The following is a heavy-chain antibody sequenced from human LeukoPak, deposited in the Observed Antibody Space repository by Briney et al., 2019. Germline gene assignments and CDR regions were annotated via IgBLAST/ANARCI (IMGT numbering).Heavy chain of an antibody. D-gene: IGHD2-2*01. CDR2: INPNRGGT. V-gene: IGHV1-2*07. Sequence: SVTVSCKPSGYTFIDYYMHGVRQPPAQGVEWMGWINPNRGGTKYAHKFPGRVTMTRDTSISTAYMELSGVRYDDTAVYYCARDKSCSTSSCGNSHMDVWGKGTTVTVSS. J-gene: IGHJ6*03. CDR3: ARDKSCSTSSCGNSHMDV. CDR1: GYTFIDYY.